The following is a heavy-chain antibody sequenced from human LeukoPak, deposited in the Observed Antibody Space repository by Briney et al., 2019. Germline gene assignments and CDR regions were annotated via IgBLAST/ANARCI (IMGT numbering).Heavy chain of an antibody. CDR2: ISYDGSNK. CDR3: AKDDQWEPLTDY. Sequence: GGSLRLSCAASGFSFRNYAMSWVRQAPGKGLEWVAVISYDGSNKYYADSVKGRFTISRDNSKNTLYLQMNSLRAEDTAVYYCAKDDQWEPLTDYWGQGTLVTVSS. D-gene: IGHD1-26*01. J-gene: IGHJ4*02. CDR1: GFSFRNYA. V-gene: IGHV3-30*18.